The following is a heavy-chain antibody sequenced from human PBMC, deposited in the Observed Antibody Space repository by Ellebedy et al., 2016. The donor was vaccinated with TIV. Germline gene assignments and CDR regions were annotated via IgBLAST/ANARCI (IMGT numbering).Heavy chain of an antibody. V-gene: IGHV4-34*01. CDR3: ARDHCGGDCFFDS. J-gene: IGHJ4*02. CDR2: INHSGST. Sequence: MPSETLSLTCAVYGGSFSGYYWSWIRQPPGKGLEWIGEINHSGSTNYNPSLKSRVTVSVDTSKNQFSLKLSSVTAADTAVYYCARDHCGGDCFFDSWGQGTLVTVSS. D-gene: IGHD2-21*02. CDR1: GGSFSGYY.